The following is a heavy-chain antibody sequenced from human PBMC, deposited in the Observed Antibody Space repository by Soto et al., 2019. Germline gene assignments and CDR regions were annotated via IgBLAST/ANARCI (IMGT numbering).Heavy chain of an antibody. CDR1: GGTFSSYA. V-gene: IGHV1-69*13. D-gene: IGHD2-2*01. Sequence: SVKVSCKASGGTFSSYAISWVRQAPGQGLEWMGGILPIFGTANYAQKFQGRVTITADESTSTAYMELSSLRSEDTAVYYCARGDIVVVPAATLYYYGMDVWGQGTTVTVSS. CDR2: ILPIFGTA. J-gene: IGHJ6*02. CDR3: ARGDIVVVPAATLYYYGMDV.